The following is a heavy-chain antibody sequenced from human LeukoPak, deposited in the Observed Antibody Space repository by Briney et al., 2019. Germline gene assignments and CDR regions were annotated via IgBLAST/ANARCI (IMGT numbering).Heavy chain of an antibody. CDR2: IYYSGST. J-gene: IGHJ4*02. CDR3: ARLGAYFDY. Sequence: SETLSLTCTVSGGSISTYYWSWIRQPPGKGLEWIGYIYYSGSTNYNPSLKSRVTISVDTSKNQFSLNLSSVTAADTAVYYCARLGAYFDYWGQGTPVTVSS. D-gene: IGHD3-16*01. CDR1: GGSISTYY. V-gene: IGHV4-59*08.